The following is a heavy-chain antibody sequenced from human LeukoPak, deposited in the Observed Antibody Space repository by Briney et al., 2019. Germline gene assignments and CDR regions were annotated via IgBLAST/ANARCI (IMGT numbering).Heavy chain of an antibody. CDR2: ISASGDGT. Sequence: GGSLRLSCAASGFTFSNYWVSWVRQAPGEGLEWVSAISASGDGTYYADSVKGRFTISRDNFENTLYLQMNSLRAEDTAVYYCAKSRDSRYDYFDYWGQGILVTVSS. CDR3: AKSRDSRYDYFDY. J-gene: IGHJ4*02. V-gene: IGHV3-23*01. CDR1: GFTFSNYW. D-gene: IGHD2-15*01.